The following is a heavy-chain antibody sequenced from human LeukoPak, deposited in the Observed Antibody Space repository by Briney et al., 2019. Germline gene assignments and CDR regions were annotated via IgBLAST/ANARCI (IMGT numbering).Heavy chain of an antibody. D-gene: IGHD3-3*01. V-gene: IGHV1-69*13. Sequence: SVKVSCKASGGTFSSYAISWVRQAPGQGLEWMGGIIPIFGTANYAQKFQGRLTITADESTSTAYMELSSLRSEDTAVYYCAVILRFLEWLFIDYWGQGTLVTVSS. CDR1: GGTFSSYA. CDR3: AVILRFLEWLFIDY. CDR2: IIPIFGTA. J-gene: IGHJ4*02.